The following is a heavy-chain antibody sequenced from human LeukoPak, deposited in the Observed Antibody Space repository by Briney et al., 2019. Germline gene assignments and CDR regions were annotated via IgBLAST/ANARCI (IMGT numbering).Heavy chain of an antibody. D-gene: IGHD4-17*01. CDR1: GYIFTRYA. CDR2: MNPNSGNT. CDR3: ARKGGLAQYGDYEGHWFDP. V-gene: IGHV1-8*01. Sequence: ASVKVSCKTSGYIFTRYAINWVRQATGQGLEWMGWMNPNSGNTGYAQKFQGRVTMTRNTSISTAYMELSSLRSEDTAVYYCARKGGLAQYGDYEGHWFDPWGQGTLVTVSS. J-gene: IGHJ5*02.